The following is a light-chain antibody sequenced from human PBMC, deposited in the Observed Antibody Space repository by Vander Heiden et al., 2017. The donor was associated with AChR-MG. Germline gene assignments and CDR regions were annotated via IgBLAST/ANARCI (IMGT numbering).Light chain of an antibody. J-gene: IGKJ2*01. Sequence: EIVLTPSPGTLSLSPGERATLSCRASQSVDSSFRAWYQQKLGQSPRLLIYSASTRATGIPDFTLTISRLEPEDFAVYYCQQYDGSLYTFGQGTKLEIK. CDR3: QQYDGSLYT. CDR2: SAS. V-gene: IGKV3-20*01. CDR1: QSVDSSF.